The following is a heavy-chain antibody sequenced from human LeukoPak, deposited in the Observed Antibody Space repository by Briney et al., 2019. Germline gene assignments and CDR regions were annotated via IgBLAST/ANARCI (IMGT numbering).Heavy chain of an antibody. Sequence: PSETLSLTCAVSGGSISSGSYYWSWIRQPAGKGLEWIGRIYTSGSTNYNPSLKSRVTISVDTSKNQFSLKLSSVTAADTAVYYCARNYRDFWSGPNWFDPWGQGTLVTVSS. CDR2: IYTSGST. J-gene: IGHJ5*02. V-gene: IGHV4-61*02. D-gene: IGHD3-3*01. CDR1: GGSISSGSYY. CDR3: ARNYRDFWSGPNWFDP.